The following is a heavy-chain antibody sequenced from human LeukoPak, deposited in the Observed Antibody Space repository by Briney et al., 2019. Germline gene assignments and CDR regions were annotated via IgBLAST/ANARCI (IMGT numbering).Heavy chain of an antibody. J-gene: IGHJ6*04. D-gene: IGHD3-16*01. V-gene: IGHV3-53*01. CDR3: AKSRPGRLILDV. CDR2: VYSGGAI. Sequence: PGGSLRLSCAASGFTVNSNYMSWVRQAPGKGLEWVSVVYSGGAIYYADSVKGRFTISRDNSKNTLYLQMNSLRAEDTAMYYCAKSRPGRLILDVWGKGTTVTVSS. CDR1: GFTVNSNY.